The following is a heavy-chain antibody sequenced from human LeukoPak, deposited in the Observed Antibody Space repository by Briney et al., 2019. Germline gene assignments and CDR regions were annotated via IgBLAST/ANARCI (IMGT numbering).Heavy chain of an antibody. CDR2: IRSKAYGGTT. J-gene: IGHJ4*02. CDR3: TRTCGGDCYLLDY. V-gene: IGHV3-49*04. CDR1: GFTFGDYA. D-gene: IGHD2-21*02. Sequence: GSLRLSCTASGFTFGDYAMSWVRQAPGKGLEWVGFIRSKAYGGTTEYAASVKARLTISRDDSKSIAYLQMNSLKTEDTAVYYCTRTCGGDCYLLDYWGQGTLVTVSS.